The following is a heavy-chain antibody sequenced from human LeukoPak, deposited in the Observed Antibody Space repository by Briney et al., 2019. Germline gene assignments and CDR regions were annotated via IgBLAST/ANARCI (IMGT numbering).Heavy chain of an antibody. V-gene: IGHV4-59*01. J-gene: IGHJ4*02. CDR2: IYYSGST. CDR3: ARVAEFGSYTFDY. CDR1: GGSISSYY. D-gene: IGHD1-26*01. Sequence: ASETLSLTCTVSGGSISSYYWSWTRQPPGKGLEWIGYIYYSGSTNYIPSLKSRVTISVDTSKNQFSLKLSSVTAADTAVYYCARVAEFGSYTFDYWGQGTLVTVSS.